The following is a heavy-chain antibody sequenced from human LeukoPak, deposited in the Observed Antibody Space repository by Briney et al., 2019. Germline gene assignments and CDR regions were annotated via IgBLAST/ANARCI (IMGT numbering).Heavy chain of an antibody. J-gene: IGHJ3*01. CDR2: IYYSGNT. CDR3: ARLFSSSWYRGAFDL. D-gene: IGHD6-13*01. CDR1: GGSISSSSYY. Sequence: PSETLSLTCTVSGGSISSSSYYWGWIRQPPGKGLAWIGSIYYSGNTYYNPSLKSRVTISVDTSKNQFSLKLSSVTAADTAVYYCARLFSSSWYRGAFDLWDQGTMVTVSS. V-gene: IGHV4-39*01.